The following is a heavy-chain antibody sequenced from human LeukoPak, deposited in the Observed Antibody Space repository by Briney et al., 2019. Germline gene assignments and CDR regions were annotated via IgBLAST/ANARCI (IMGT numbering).Heavy chain of an antibody. CDR2: INPNSGGT. D-gene: IGHD2/OR15-2a*01. CDR3: AVTFKGYYMDV. CDR1: GGTFSSYA. Sequence: ASVKVSCKASGGTFSSYAISWVRRAPGQGLEWMGRINPNSGGTNYAQKFQGRVTMTRDTSISTAYMELSRLRSDDTAVYYCAVTFKGYYMDVWGKGTTVTVSS. V-gene: IGHV1-2*06. J-gene: IGHJ6*03.